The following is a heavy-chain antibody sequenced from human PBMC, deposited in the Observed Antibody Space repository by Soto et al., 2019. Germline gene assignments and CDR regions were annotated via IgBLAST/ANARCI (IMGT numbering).Heavy chain of an antibody. CDR3: AKDTTRYSSSWYSFDY. CDR2: ISWDGGST. CDR1: GFTFDDYT. D-gene: IGHD6-13*01. Sequence: GGSLRLSGAASGFTFDDYTMHWVRQAPGKGLEWVSLISWDGGSTYYADSVKGRFTISRDNSKNSLYLQMNSLRTEDTALYSCAKDTTRYSSSWYSFDYWGQGTLVIVSS. J-gene: IGHJ4*02. V-gene: IGHV3-43*01.